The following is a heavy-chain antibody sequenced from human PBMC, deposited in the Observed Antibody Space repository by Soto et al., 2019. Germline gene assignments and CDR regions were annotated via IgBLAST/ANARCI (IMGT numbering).Heavy chain of an antibody. CDR2: IYYSGST. V-gene: IGHV4-61*08. J-gene: IGHJ4*02. D-gene: IGHD2-15*01. CDR3: ARERALYCSGGSCYSEVSPWMGY. Sequence: TVGEGWVINGGYYRSWIRKTRGKGREWIGYIYYSGSTNYNPSLKSRVTISVDTSKNQFSLKLSSVTAADTAVYYCARERALYCSGGSCYSEVSPWMGYWGEAPLVTGPS. CDR1: EGWVINGGYY.